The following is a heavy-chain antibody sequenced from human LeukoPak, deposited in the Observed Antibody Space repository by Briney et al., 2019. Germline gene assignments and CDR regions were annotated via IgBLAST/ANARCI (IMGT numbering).Heavy chain of an antibody. CDR3: ASETLDY. J-gene: IGHJ4*02. CDR1: GFTFSTYW. Sequence: PGGSLRLSCAPSGFTFSTYWMGWVRQAPGKGLEWVANIKQDGSEKYYVDSVKGRFTISRDNAKNSLYLQMNSLRAEDTAVYYCASETLDYWGQGTLVTVSS. V-gene: IGHV3-7*01. CDR2: IKQDGSEK.